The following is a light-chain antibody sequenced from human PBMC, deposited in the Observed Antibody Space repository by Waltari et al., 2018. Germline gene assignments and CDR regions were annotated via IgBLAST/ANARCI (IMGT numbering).Light chain of an antibody. CDR3: SSYADSNVL. CDR2: EVT. Sequence: QSALTQPPSASGSPGQSVTISCTGTSGDIGAYNSVSWYQQHPGRAPKLMIYEVTKRPSGVPVRFSGSRSGNTASLTVSGLQTEDEADYFCSSYADSNVLFGGGTKLTVL. CDR1: SGDIGAYNS. J-gene: IGLJ2*01. V-gene: IGLV2-8*01.